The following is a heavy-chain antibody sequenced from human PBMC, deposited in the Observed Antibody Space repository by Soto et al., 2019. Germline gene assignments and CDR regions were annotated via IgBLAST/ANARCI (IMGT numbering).Heavy chain of an antibody. CDR2: INAGNRNA. CDR3: ARGYDYVWGSYRSDAFDL. CDR1: GYTFTNYA. J-gene: IGHJ3*01. Sequence: ASVKVSCKASGYTFTNYAIHWVRQAPGQGLEWMGWINAGNRNAEYSQKFQGRIIMTKDTSANTAYMELSSLTSEDTAVYYCARGYDYVWGSYRSDAFDLWAQGTMVTVS. V-gene: IGHV1-3*01. D-gene: IGHD3-16*02.